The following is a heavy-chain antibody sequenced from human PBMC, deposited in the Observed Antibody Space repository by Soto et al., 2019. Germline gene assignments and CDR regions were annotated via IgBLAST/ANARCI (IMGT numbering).Heavy chain of an antibody. D-gene: IGHD4-17*01. CDR2: IYYSGST. V-gene: IGHV4-39*01. CDR3: ASQDLTVTTWAMWFDP. J-gene: IGHJ5*02. CDR1: GGSISSSSYY. Sequence: SETLSLTCTVSGGSISSSSYYWGWIRQPPGKGLEWIGSIYYSGSTYYNPSLKSRVTISVDTSKNQFSLKLSSVTAADTAVYYCASQDLTVTTWAMWFDPWGQGTLVTVSS.